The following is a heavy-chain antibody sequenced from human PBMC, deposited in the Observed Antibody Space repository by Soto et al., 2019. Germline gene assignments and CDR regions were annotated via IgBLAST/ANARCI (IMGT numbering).Heavy chain of an antibody. D-gene: IGHD2-2*01. Sequence: ASVKVSCKASGGTFSSYAISWVRQAPGQGLEWMEGIIPIFGTANYAQKFQGRVTITADKSTSTAYMELSSLRSEDTAVYYCARDPPIYCSSTSCYPSSGYYYYYGMDVWGQGTTVTVSS. CDR3: ARDPPIYCSSTSCYPSSGYYYYYGMDV. J-gene: IGHJ6*02. V-gene: IGHV1-69*06. CDR2: IIPIFGTA. CDR1: GGTFSSYA.